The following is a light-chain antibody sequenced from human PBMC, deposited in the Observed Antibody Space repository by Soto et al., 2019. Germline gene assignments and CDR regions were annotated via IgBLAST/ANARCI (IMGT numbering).Light chain of an antibody. J-gene: IGKJ1*01. CDR3: QQTYNTPST. V-gene: IGKV1-39*01. CDR2: DAS. Sequence: DIQMTQSPSSLSASVGARVTITCRASQSISTFLNWYQQVPGKAPKLLIHDASRLQSGVPSRFSGSGSGTDFTLTIGSLQPEDFATYYCQQTYNTPSTFGQGTKVEI. CDR1: QSISTF.